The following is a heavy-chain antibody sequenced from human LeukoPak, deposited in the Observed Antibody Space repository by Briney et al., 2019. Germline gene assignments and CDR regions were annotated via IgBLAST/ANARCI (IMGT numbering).Heavy chain of an antibody. D-gene: IGHD2-21*01. CDR2: IYYSGST. CDR1: GGSISSYY. CDR3: ARSPRIPHQEFQH. Sequence: SETLSLTCTVSGGSISSYYWSWIRQPPGKGLEWIGYIYYSGSTNYNPSLKSRVTISVDTSKNQFSLKLSSVTAADTAVYYCARSPRIPHQEFQHWGQGTLVTVSS. J-gene: IGHJ1*01. V-gene: IGHV4-59*12.